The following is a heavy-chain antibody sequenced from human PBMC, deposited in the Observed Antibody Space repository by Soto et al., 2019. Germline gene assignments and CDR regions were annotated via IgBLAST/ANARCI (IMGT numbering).Heavy chain of an antibody. CDR1: GYTFTGYY. D-gene: IGHD6-19*01. CDR2: INPNSGGT. J-gene: IGHJ4*02. Sequence: QVQLVQSGAEVKKPGASVKVSCKASGYTFTGYYMHWVRQAPGQGLEWMGWINPNSGGTNYAQKFQGWVTMTRDTSISTAYMELSSLRSDDTAVYYCARVGDSSGWYGGYFDYWGQGTLVTVSS. CDR3: ARVGDSSGWYGGYFDY. V-gene: IGHV1-2*04.